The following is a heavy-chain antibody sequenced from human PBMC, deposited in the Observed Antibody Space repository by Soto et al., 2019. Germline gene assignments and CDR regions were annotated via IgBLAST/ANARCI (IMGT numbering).Heavy chain of an antibody. V-gene: IGHV1-2*02. CDR1: GYTFTDYF. CDR2: INPKSGGT. Sequence: VQLVQSGAEVKKPGASVKVSCKASGYTFTDYFIQWVRQAPGQGFEWMGWINPKSGGTSYAQKVQGRVTMTRDTSINTVYMELRRLRSDDTAVYYCAGNWNDGDDYFDNWGQGTLVTVSS. CDR3: AGNWNDGDDYFDN. J-gene: IGHJ4*02. D-gene: IGHD1-1*01.